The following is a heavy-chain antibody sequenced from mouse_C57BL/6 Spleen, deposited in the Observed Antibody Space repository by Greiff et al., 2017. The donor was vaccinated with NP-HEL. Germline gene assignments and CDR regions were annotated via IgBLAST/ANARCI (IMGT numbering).Heavy chain of an antibody. CDR2: INPNNGGT. CDR3: ARDDGYHY. J-gene: IGHJ2*01. D-gene: IGHD2-3*01. V-gene: IGHV1-26*01. CDR1: GYTFTDYY. Sequence: VQLQQSGPELVKPGASVKISCKASGYTFTDYYMNWVKQSHGKSLEWIGDINPNNGGTSYNQKFKGKATLTVDKSSSTAYMELRSLTSEDSAVYYCARDDGYHYWGQGTTLTVSS.